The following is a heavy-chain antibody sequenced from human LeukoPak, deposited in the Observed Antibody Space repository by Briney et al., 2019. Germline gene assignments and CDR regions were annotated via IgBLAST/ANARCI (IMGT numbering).Heavy chain of an antibody. V-gene: IGHV3-30*18. J-gene: IGHJ4*02. Sequence: GGSLRLSCAASGFTFSSYGMHWVRQAPGKGLEWVAVISYDGSNKYYADSVKGRFTISRDNSKNTLYLQMNSLRAEDTAVYYCAKDLASYWGQGTLVTVSS. CDR1: GFTFSSYG. CDR2: ISYDGSNK. CDR3: AKDLASY.